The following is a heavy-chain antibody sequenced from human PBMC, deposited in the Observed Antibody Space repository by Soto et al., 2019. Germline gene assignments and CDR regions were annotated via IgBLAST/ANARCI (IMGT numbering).Heavy chain of an antibody. V-gene: IGHV3-23*01. CDR2: ISGSGGST. CDR1: GFTFSSYA. D-gene: IGHD3-9*01. J-gene: IGHJ4*02. Sequence: GGSLRLSCAASGFTFSSYAMSWVRQAPGKGLEWISAISGSGGSTYYADSVKGRLTISRDNSKNTLYLQMNSLRAEDTAVYYCAKDRAQTYYDILTGYYLDYWGQGTLVTVSS. CDR3: AKDRAQTYYDILTGYYLDY.